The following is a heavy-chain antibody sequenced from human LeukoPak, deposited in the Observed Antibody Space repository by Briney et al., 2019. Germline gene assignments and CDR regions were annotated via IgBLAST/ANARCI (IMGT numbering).Heavy chain of an antibody. CDR2: ISSSGSTI. CDR1: GFTFSSSA. J-gene: IGHJ6*02. Sequence: GGSLRLSCAASGFTFSSSAMSWVRQAPGKGLEWVSYISSSGSTIYYADSVKGRFTISRDNAKNSLYLQMNSLRAEDTAVYYCARDNVGGGYDWDYYYYYGMDVWGQGTTVTVSS. V-gene: IGHV3-48*03. D-gene: IGHD5-12*01. CDR3: ARDNVGGGYDWDYYYYYGMDV.